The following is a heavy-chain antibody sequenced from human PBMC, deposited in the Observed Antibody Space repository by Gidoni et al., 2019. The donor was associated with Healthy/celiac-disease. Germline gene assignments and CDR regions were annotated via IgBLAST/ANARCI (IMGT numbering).Heavy chain of an antibody. CDR3: ARGRGDLQVSYGMDV. Sequence: QVQLQQWGAGLLKPSETLSLTCAVYGGSFSGYYWSWIRQPPGKGLEWIGEINHSGSTNYNPSLKSRVTISVDTSKNQFSLKLSSVTAADTAVYYCARGRGDLQVSYGMDVWGQGTTVTVSS. J-gene: IGHJ6*02. D-gene: IGHD3-10*01. V-gene: IGHV4-34*01. CDR1: GGSFSGYY. CDR2: INHSGST.